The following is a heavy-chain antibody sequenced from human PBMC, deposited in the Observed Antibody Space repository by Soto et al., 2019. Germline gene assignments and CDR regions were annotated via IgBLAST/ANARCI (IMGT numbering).Heavy chain of an antibody. CDR2: IMPVFRRP. CDR3: ARDKDRLQLGGNYSFILDV. Sequence: QVQLVQSGAEVKKPGSSVKVSCKASGGTFRTSAFSWVRQAPGQGLEWVGGIMPVFRRPKYAQNFQDRVYITADESTSTAYRELNILISDDTAVYYCARDKDRLQLGGNYSFILDVWGQGTAVSVSS. D-gene: IGHD1-7*01. V-gene: IGHV1-69*12. CDR1: GGTFRTSA. J-gene: IGHJ6*02.